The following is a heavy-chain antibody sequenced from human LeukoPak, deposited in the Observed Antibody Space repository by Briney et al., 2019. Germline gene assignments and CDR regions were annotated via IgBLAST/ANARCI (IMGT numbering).Heavy chain of an antibody. V-gene: IGHV3-23*01. CDR3: AKGVRLGYCSGGSCYPFDY. J-gene: IGHJ4*02. D-gene: IGHD2-15*01. CDR1: GFTFSSYA. Sequence: GGSLRLSCAASGFTFSSYAMSWVRQAPGKGLERVSAISGSGGSTYYADSVKGRFTISRDNSKNTLYLQMNSLRAEDTAVYYCAKGVRLGYCSGGSCYPFDYWGQGTLVTVSS. CDR2: ISGSGGST.